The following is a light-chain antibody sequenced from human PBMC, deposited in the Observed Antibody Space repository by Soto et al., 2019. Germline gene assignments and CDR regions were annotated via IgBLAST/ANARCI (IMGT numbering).Light chain of an antibody. J-gene: IGKJ1*01. Sequence: EIVLTQSPGTLSLSPGERATLSCRASQSVSSYYLAWYQQKPGQAPRLLIYAASSRATGIPARFSGGGSGTDFTLTISRLEPEDFAVYYCQQCDSSPWTFGKGTKVEIK. CDR3: QQCDSSPWT. CDR1: QSVSSYY. V-gene: IGKV3-20*01. CDR2: AAS.